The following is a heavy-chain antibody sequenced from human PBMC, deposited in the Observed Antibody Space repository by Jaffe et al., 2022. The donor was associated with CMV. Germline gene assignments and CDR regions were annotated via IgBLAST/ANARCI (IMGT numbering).Heavy chain of an antibody. D-gene: IGHD7-27*01. CDR1: GFTFSGYD. CDR3: VRGWGSD. CDR2: ISGSGGRT. V-gene: IGHV3-23*04. J-gene: IGHJ4*02. Sequence: EVQLVESGGGLVQPGGSLRLSCEASGFTFSGYDMSWVRQAPGKGLEWVSGISGSGGRTNYADSVKGRFTISRDNSKNTLYMQMNSLRAEDTAVYYCVRGWGSDWGQGTLVSVSS.